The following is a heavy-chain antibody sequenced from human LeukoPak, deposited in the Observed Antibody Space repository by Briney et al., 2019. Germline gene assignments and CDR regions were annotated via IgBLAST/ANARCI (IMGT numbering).Heavy chain of an antibody. CDR1: WSFIRNYF. V-gene: IGHV4-59*08. CDR2: ISDSGTT. CDR3: ARSGGNYYDTDAFDI. D-gene: IGHD1-26*01. Sequence: SEPLSLTCTVSWSFIRNYFCRLRRQSPGKGGECRGNISDSGTTKYNPSLKSRVTISVDTSKNHFSLKLSSVTAADTAVYYCARSGGNYYDTDAFDIWGQGAMVTVSS. J-gene: IGHJ3*02.